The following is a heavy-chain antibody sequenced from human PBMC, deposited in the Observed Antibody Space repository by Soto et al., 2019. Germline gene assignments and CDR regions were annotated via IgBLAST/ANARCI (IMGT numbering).Heavy chain of an antibody. J-gene: IGHJ6*04. CDR2: FDPEDGET. CDR3: ATHTPYYDFWSGYYGNSNYYYYYGREA. Sequence: ASVKVSCKVSGYTLTELSMHWVRQAPGEGLEWMGGFDPEDGETIYAQKFQGRVTMTEDTSTDTAYMELSSLRSEDTAVYYCATHTPYYDFWSGYYGNSNYYYYYGREAWGEQTTVSRSS. V-gene: IGHV1-24*01. CDR1: GYTLTELS. D-gene: IGHD3-3*01.